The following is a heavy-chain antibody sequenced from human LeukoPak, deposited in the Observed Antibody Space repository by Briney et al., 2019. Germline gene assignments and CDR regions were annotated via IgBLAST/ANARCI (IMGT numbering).Heavy chain of an antibody. J-gene: IGHJ6*02. CDR1: GFTVSSNY. V-gene: IGHV3-53*04. Sequence: GGSLRLSCAASGFTVSSNYMSWVRQAPGKGLEWVSVIYSGGSTYYPDSVKGRFTISRHNSKNTLYLQMNSLRAEDTAVYYCARVPPYSYGYYYYGMDVWGQGTTVTVSS. D-gene: IGHD5-18*01. CDR3: ARVPPYSYGYYYYGMDV. CDR2: IYSGGST.